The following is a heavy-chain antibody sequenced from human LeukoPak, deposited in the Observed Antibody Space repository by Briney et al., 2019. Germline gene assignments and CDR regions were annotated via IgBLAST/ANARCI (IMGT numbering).Heavy chain of an antibody. D-gene: IGHD3-3*01. V-gene: IGHV4-59*01. J-gene: IGHJ5*02. Sequence: SETLSLTCTVSGGSISSYYWSWIRQPPGKGLEWIGYIYYSGSTNYNPSLKSRVTISVDTSKNQFSLKLGSVTAADTAVYYCARTYYDFWSGYPSNWFDPWGQGTLVTVSS. CDR3: ARTYYDFWSGYPSNWFDP. CDR1: GGSISSYY. CDR2: IYYSGST.